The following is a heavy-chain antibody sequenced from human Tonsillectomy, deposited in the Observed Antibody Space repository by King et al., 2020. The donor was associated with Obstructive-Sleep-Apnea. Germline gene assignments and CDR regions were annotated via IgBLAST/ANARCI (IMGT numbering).Heavy chain of an antibody. CDR3: ARSIGLINVDY. Sequence: VQLVESGGGLVKPGGSLRLSCAASGFSFSSYSMNWVRQAPGKGLEWVSSISSSSNYIYYADSLKGRFTVSRDNAKNSLYLQMNSRRAEDTALYYCARSIGLINVDYRSQGTLVTVSS. CDR1: GFSFSSYS. V-gene: IGHV3-21*01. D-gene: IGHD3-22*01. J-gene: IGHJ4*02. CDR2: ISSSSNYI.